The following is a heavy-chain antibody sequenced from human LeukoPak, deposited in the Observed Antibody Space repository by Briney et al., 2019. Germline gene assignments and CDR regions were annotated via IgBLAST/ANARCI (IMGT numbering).Heavy chain of an antibody. J-gene: IGHJ4*02. CDR1: GGTFSSYA. CDR2: IIPIFGTA. CDR3: ASSSGYYAEAFDY. V-gene: IGHV1-69*05. Sequence: SVKVSCKASGGTFSSYAISWVRQAPGQGLEWMGGIIPIFGTANYAQKFQGRVAITTDESTSTAYMELSSLRSEDTAVYYCASSSGYYAEAFDYWGQGTLVTVSS. D-gene: IGHD3-22*01.